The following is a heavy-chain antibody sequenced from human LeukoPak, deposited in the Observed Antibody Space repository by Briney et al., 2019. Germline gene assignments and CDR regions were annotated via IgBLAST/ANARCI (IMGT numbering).Heavy chain of an antibody. D-gene: IGHD3-16*01. CDR3: ASQGGSAPFDY. Sequence: SETLSLTCAVSGGSISSGGYSWSWIRQPPGKGLEWIGYIYHSGSTYYNPSLKSRVTISVDRSKNQFSLKLSSVTAADTAVYYCASQGGSAPFDYWGQGTLVTVSS. CDR1: GGSISSGGYS. J-gene: IGHJ4*02. V-gene: IGHV4-30-2*01. CDR2: IYHSGST.